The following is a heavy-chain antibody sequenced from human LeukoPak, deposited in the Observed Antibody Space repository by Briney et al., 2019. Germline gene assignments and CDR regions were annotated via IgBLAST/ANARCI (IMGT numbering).Heavy chain of an antibody. CDR1: GFTFSSYG. D-gene: IGHD2-2*01. Sequence: QPGRSLRLSCAAPGFTFSSYGMHWVRQAPGKGLEWVANINQDGSEKNYVDSVKGRFTISRDNAKNSLYLQMNSLRAEDTAVYFCARAYQTDYWGQGTLVTVSS. CDR2: INQDGSEK. J-gene: IGHJ4*02. CDR3: ARAYQTDY. V-gene: IGHV3-7*05.